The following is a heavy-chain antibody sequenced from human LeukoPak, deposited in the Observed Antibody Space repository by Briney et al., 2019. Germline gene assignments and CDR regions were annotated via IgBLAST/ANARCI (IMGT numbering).Heavy chain of an antibody. CDR3: GRDLSGWYGPDY. CDR1: GLTFRSYA. J-gene: IGHJ4*02. V-gene: IGHV3-23*01. D-gene: IGHD6-19*01. CDR2: ISGSGGST. Sequence: GGSLRLSCAASGLTFRSYAMNWVRQAPGKGLDWVSAISGSGGSTYYADSVKGRFTISRDNAKNSLYLQMDSLRAEDTALYYCGRDLSGWYGPDYWGQGTLVTVSS.